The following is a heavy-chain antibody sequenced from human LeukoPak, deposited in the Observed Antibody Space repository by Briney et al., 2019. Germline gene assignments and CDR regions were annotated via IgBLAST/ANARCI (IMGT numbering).Heavy chain of an antibody. CDR3: ATARYSGSYQGDY. J-gene: IGHJ4*02. Sequence: ASVKVSCKVSGYTLTELSIHWVRQAPGKGLEWMGGFVPEDGETIYAQKFQGRVTMTEDTSTDTAYMELSSLRSEDTAVYYCATARYSGSYQGDYWGQGTLVTVSS. CDR1: GYTLTELS. CDR2: FVPEDGET. D-gene: IGHD1-26*01. V-gene: IGHV1-24*01.